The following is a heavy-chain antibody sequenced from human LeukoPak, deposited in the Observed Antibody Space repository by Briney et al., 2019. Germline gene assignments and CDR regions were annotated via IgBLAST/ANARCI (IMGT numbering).Heavy chain of an antibody. CDR3: ARVGKQQLALDY. Sequence: GGSLRLSCAASGFTFSSYAMSWVRQAPGKGLEWVSAISASGGSTYYADSVNGRFTISRDNSKNTLYLEMNSLRAEDTAIYYCARVGKQQLALDYWGQGTLVTVSS. CDR2: ISASGGST. D-gene: IGHD6-13*01. V-gene: IGHV3-23*01. J-gene: IGHJ4*02. CDR1: GFTFSSYA.